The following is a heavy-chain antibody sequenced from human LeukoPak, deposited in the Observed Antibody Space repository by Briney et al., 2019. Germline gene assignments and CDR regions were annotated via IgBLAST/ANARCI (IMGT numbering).Heavy chain of an antibody. CDR1: GYTFTSYG. J-gene: IGHJ5*02. V-gene: IGHV1-18*01. Sequence: ASVKVSCKASGYTFTSYGISWVRQAPGQGLEWMGWISAYNGNTNYAQKLQGRVTMTTDTSTSTAYMELRSLRSDDTAVYYCARGAPAAGTRIWFDPWGQGTLVTVSS. CDR2: ISAYNGNT. CDR3: ARGAPAAGTRIWFDP. D-gene: IGHD6-13*01.